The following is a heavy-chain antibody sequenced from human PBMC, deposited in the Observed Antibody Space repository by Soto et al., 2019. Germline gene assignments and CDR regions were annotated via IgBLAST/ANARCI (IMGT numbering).Heavy chain of an antibody. CDR1: GFTFSSYA. CDR3: AKRTVGWSFDL. CDR2: ISGSGGST. V-gene: IGHV3-23*01. J-gene: IGHJ2*01. D-gene: IGHD4-17*01. Sequence: EVQLLESGGGLVQPGGSLRLSCAASGFTFSSYAMNWVRQAPGKGLEWVSVISGSGGSTYYADSVKGRFTISRDNSKNTLYLQMNSLSAEDTAVYYCAKRTVGWSFDLWGRGTLVTVSS.